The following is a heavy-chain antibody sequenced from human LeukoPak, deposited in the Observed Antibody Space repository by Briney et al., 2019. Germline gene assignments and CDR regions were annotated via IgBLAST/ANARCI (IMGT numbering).Heavy chain of an antibody. D-gene: IGHD3-10*01. CDR1: GFTFSSSA. V-gene: IGHV3-23*01. Sequence: LSGGSLRLSCAASGFTFSSSAIRWVRQAPGEGLEWLSTIIGGGDNTYYADSVKGRFTISRDTSKNTLYLQMSSLSTEDTAVYYCAQANPAARGVNFDFWGQGTLVTVSS. CDR3: AQANPAARGVNFDF. CDR2: IIGGGDNT. J-gene: IGHJ4*02.